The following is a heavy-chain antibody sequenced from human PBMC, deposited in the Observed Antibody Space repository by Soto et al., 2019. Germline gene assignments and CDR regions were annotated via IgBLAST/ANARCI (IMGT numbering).Heavy chain of an antibody. CDR1: GFTFSNAW. D-gene: IGHD6-13*01. CDR2: IKSKTDGGTT. J-gene: IGHJ4*02. V-gene: IGHV3-15*01. Sequence: GGSLRLSCAASGFTFSNAWMSWVRQAPGKGLEWVGRIKSKTDGGTTDYAAPVKGRFTISRDDSKNTLYLQMNSLKTGDTAVYYCTTYLLWTEIAAAAYFDYWGQGTLVTVSS. CDR3: TTYLLWTEIAAAAYFDY.